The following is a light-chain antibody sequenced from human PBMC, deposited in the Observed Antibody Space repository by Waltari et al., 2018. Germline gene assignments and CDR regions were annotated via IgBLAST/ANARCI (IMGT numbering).Light chain of an antibody. CDR3: QQTHGIPWT. CDR1: QNITRY. J-gene: IGKJ1*01. Sequence: DIQVTQSPSSLSASWGDKVSITCRASQNITRYLCWYQKRPGKAPNLLIYAASTLQSGVPSRFTGSGSGTDFTLTISLLEPEDFATYYCQQTHGIPWTFGQGTKVEIK. V-gene: IGKV1-39*01. CDR2: AAS.